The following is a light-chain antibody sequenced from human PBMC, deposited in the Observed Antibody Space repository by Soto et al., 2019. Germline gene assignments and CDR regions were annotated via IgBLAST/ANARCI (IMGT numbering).Light chain of an antibody. CDR1: QSVSSN. Sequence: EIVMTQSPATLSVSPGERATLSCRASQSVSSNLAWYQQKPGQAPRLLIYGASTTATGIPARFSGSGSETDFTLTISSLQSEDLAVYYCQQYNNWPITFGQGTRLEIK. V-gene: IGKV3-15*01. J-gene: IGKJ5*01. CDR2: GAS. CDR3: QQYNNWPIT.